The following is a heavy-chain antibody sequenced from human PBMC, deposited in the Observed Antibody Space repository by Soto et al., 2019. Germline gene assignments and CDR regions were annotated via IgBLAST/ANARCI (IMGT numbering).Heavy chain of an antibody. V-gene: IGHV3-49*03. CDR3: TRGTIFGGAADWFDP. Sequence: GGSLRLSCTASGFTLGDYDMSWSRQAPGKGLEWVGFFGSEAYGGTTEYGASVKGRFTISRDDSKSIAYLQMNSVKTEDTAVYYFTRGTIFGGAADWFDPWGQGTLVTVSS. J-gene: IGHJ5*02. D-gene: IGHD3-3*01. CDR1: GFTLGDYD. CDR2: FGSEAYGGTT.